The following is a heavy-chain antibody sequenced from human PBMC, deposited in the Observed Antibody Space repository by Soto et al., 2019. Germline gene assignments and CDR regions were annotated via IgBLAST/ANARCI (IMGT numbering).Heavy chain of an antibody. J-gene: IGHJ4*02. V-gene: IGHV4-31*03. D-gene: IGHD3-22*01. CDR3: ARSNSYYYDSSSYYKPLDY. CDR2: IYYSGST. Sequence: SETLSLTCTVSGGSISSGGYYWSWIRQHPGKGLEWIGYIYYSGSTYYNPSLKSRVTISVDTSKNQFSLKLSSVTAADTAVYYCARSNSYYYDSSSYYKPLDYWGQGTLVTVSS. CDR1: GGSISSGGYY.